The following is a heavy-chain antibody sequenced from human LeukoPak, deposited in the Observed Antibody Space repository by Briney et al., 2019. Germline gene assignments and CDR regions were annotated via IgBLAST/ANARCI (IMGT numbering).Heavy chain of an antibody. D-gene: IGHD4-17*01. CDR2: IYYSGST. J-gene: IGHJ6*03. Sequence: PSETLSLTCTVSGGSISSYYWSWIRQPPGKGLEWIGYIYYSGSTNYNPSLKNRVTISVDTSKNQFSLKLSSVTAADTAVYYCARLGLRSPYYYYYYYMDVWGKGTTVTVSS. V-gene: IGHV4-59*01. CDR1: GGSISSYY. CDR3: ARLGLRSPYYYYYYYMDV.